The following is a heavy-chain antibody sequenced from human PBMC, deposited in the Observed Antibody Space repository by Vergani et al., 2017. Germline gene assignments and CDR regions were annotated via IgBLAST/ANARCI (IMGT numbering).Heavy chain of an antibody. V-gene: IGHV3-23*01. J-gene: IGHJ6*03. Sequence: EVQLLESGGGLVQPGGSLRLSCAASGFTFSSYAMSWVRQAPGKGLEWVSAISGSGGSTYYADSVKGRFTISRDNSKNTLYLQMNSLRAEDTAVYYCAKXLSYSSSYYYYMDVWGKGTTVTVSS. CDR2: ISGSGGST. CDR3: AKXLSYSSSYYYYMDV. D-gene: IGHD6-6*01. CDR1: GFTFSSYA.